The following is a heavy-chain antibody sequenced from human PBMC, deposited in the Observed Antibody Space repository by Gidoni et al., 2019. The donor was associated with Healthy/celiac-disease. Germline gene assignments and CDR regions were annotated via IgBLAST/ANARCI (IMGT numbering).Heavy chain of an antibody. D-gene: IGHD2-2*01. J-gene: IGHJ4*02. CDR2: ISGSGGST. Sequence: EVQLLESGGGLVQPGGSLSLSCAASGFTFSSYAMSWVRQAPGKGLEWVSAISGSGGSTYYADSVKGRFTISRDNSKNTLYLQMNSLRAEDTAVYYCAKDHGYCSSTSCYLFPGADYWGQGTLVTVSS. CDR3: AKDHGYCSSTSCYLFPGADY. CDR1: GFTFSSYA. V-gene: IGHV3-23*01.